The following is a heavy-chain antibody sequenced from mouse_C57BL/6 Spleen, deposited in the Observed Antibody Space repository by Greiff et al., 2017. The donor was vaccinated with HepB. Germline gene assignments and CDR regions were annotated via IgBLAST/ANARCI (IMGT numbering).Heavy chain of an antibody. J-gene: IGHJ2*01. CDR3: ARCYYGSSFDY. Sequence: QVQLQQSGAELAKPGASVKLSCKASGYTFTSYWMHWVKQRPGRGLEWIGYINPSSGYTKYNQKFKDKATLTADKSTSTAYMQLSSLTYEDSAVYYCARCYYGSSFDYWGQGTTLTVSS. D-gene: IGHD1-1*01. CDR1: GYTFTSYW. V-gene: IGHV1-7*01. CDR2: INPSSGYT.